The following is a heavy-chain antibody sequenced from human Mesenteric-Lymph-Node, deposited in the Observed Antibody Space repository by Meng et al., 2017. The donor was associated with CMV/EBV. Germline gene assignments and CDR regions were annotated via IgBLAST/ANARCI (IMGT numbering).Heavy chain of an antibody. CDR2: MNPSTGNT. D-gene: IGHD3-22*01. CDR1: GYTFTNYD. CDR3: ARDTDYYGSSDRTLDN. Sequence: ASVKVSCKASGYTFTNYDINWVRQATGQGLEWMGWMNPSTGNTGFAEKFQGRVTMTRNHSISSAYMELSNLRSEDTAVYYCARDTDYYGSSDRTLDNWGQGTLVTVSS. V-gene: IGHV1-8*01. J-gene: IGHJ4*02.